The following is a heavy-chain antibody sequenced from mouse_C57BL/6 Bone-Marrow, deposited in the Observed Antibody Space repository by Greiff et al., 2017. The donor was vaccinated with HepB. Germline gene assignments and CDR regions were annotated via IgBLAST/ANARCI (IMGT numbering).Heavy chain of an antibody. Sequence: DVQLVESGGDLVKPGGSLKLSCAASGFTFSSYGMSWVRQTPDKRLEWVATISSGGSYTYYPDSVKGRFTISRDNAKNTLYLQMSSLKSEDTAMYYCARKDYWGQGTTLTVSS. V-gene: IGHV5-6*01. CDR2: ISSGGSYT. CDR1: GFTFSSYG. CDR3: ARKDY. J-gene: IGHJ2*01.